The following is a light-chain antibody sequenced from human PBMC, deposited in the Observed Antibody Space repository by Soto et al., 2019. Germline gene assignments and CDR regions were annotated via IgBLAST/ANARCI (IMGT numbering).Light chain of an antibody. V-gene: IGKV1-39*01. J-gene: IGKJ2*01. Sequence: DIQMTQSPSSLSASVGDRVTITCRASQSISSYLNWYQQKPGKAPKILIYAASSLQSGVPSRFSGSGSGTDFTLTISSLQPEDFATYYCQQSYSTMYTFCQGTKLEIK. CDR1: QSISSY. CDR2: AAS. CDR3: QQSYSTMYT.